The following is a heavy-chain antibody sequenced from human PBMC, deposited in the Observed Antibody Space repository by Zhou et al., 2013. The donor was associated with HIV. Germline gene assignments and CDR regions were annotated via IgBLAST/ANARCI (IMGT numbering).Heavy chain of an antibody. CDR3: ARVGCFEDYCYYDMDV. Sequence: QVQLVQSGAEVKKPGASVKVSCKASGYTFTLYGIIWVRQAPGQGLEYLGWINAHNDKTNYAQNLQGRVTLTTDTPTRTVYMELRSLRSDDTAVYYCARVGCFEDYCYYDMDVWGQGTTVTVSS. J-gene: IGHJ6*02. V-gene: IGHV1-18*04. CDR2: INAHNDKT. CDR1: GYTFTLYG.